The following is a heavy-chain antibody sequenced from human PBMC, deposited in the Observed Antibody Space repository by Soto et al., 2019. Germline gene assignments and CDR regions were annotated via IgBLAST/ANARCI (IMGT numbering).Heavy chain of an antibody. CDR1: GFSLSTSGVG. Sequence: SGPTLVNPTQTLTLTCTFSGFSLSTSGVGVGWIRQPPGKALEWLALIYWDDNKRYSPSLKSRLTITKDTSKNQVVLTMTNMDPVDTATYYCAHRGSVVVTPPPLLAPCGQGILVSVSS. J-gene: IGHJ5*02. CDR2: IYWDDNK. D-gene: IGHD2-21*02. V-gene: IGHV2-5*02. CDR3: AHRGSVVVTPPPLLAP.